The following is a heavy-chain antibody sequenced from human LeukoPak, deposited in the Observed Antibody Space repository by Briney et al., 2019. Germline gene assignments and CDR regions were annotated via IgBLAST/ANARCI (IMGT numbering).Heavy chain of an antibody. CDR3: ARDPGGYDQNYYYYYMDV. CDR1: GYTFTGYY. J-gene: IGHJ6*03. V-gene: IGHV1-2*02. Sequence: ASVKVSCKASGYTFTGYYMHWVRQAPGQGLEWMGWINPNSGGTNYAQKFQGRVTMTRDTSISTAYMELSRLRSDDTAVCYCARDPGGYDQNYYYYYMDVWGKGTTVTISS. D-gene: IGHD5-12*01. CDR2: INPNSGGT.